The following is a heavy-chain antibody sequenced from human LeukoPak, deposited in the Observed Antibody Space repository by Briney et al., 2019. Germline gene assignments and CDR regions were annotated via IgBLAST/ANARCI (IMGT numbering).Heavy chain of an antibody. D-gene: IGHD3-10*01. J-gene: IGHJ4*02. Sequence: GSLRLSCGASGFTFYSFAMRLVRQAPGKGVELVSAISGSGGSTYYADSVKGRFTISRDNSKNTLYLQMNSLRAEDTAVYYCAKRPGSIFDYWGQGTLVTVSS. CDR2: ISGSGGST. CDR3: AKRPGSIFDY. CDR1: GFTFYSFA. V-gene: IGHV3-23*01.